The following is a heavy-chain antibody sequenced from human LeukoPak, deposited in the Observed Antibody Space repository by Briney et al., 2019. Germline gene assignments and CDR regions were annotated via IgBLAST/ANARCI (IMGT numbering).Heavy chain of an antibody. CDR2: IGTAGDT. Sequence: GGSLRLSCAASGFTFSSYDMHWVRQATGKGLEWVSAIGTAGDTYYPGSVKGRFTISRENAKNSLYLQMNSLRAEDTAVHYCARSSMVRGVFDYRGQGTLVTVSS. CDR3: ARSSMVRGVFDY. CDR1: GFTFSSYD. J-gene: IGHJ4*02. D-gene: IGHD3-10*01. V-gene: IGHV3-13*01.